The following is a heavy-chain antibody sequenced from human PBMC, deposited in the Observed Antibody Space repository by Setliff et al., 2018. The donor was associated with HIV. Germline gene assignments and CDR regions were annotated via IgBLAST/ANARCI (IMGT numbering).Heavy chain of an antibody. J-gene: IGHJ4*02. V-gene: IGHV4-39*07. CDR2: IYYSGDS. CDR1: GGSISSSSYY. Sequence: PSETLSLTCTVSGGSISSSSYYWDWIRQPPGKGLEWIATIYYSGDSHYNPSLKSRVTISVDTSKNQFSLKLSSVTAADTAVYYCARVCPPVRYNFWSGYYPKAGYFDYWGQGALVTVSS. CDR3: ARVCPPVRYNFWSGYYPKAGYFDY. D-gene: IGHD3-3*01.